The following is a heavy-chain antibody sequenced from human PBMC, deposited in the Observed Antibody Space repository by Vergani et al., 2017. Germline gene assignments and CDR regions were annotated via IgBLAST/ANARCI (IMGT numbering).Heavy chain of an antibody. Sequence: EVQLVESGGGLVQPGRSLRLSCTASGFTFGDYAMSWFRQAPGKGLEWVGFIRSKAYGGPTEYAASVKGRFTIARDDSKSIAYLQMNSLKTEDTAVYYCARRGGYSYGFCFDYWGQGTLVTVSS. CDR2: IRSKAYGGPT. CDR1: GFTFGDYA. D-gene: IGHD5-18*01. V-gene: IGHV3-49*03. CDR3: ARRGGYSYGFCFDY. J-gene: IGHJ4*02.